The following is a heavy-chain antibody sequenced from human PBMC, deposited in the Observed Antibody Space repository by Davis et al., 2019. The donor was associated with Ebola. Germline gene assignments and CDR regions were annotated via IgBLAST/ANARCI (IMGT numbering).Heavy chain of an antibody. J-gene: IGHJ6*02. V-gene: IGHV1-2*02. Sequence: ASVKVSCKASGYTFSDYYIHWVRQAPGQGLEWMGWINSNSGGAKYAHNFQGRVTMTRDTSISTAYMEMGSLRSDDTAVYYCARTVVSPSSDGMDVWGQGTTVRVSS. D-gene: IGHD2-15*01. CDR2: INSNSGGA. CDR3: ARTVVSPSSDGMDV. CDR1: GYTFSDYY.